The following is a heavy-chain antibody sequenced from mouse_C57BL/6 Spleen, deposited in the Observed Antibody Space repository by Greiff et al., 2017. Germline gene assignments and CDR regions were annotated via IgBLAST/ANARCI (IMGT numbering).Heavy chain of an antibody. D-gene: IGHD1-3*01. Sequence: VQLQQSGPGLVQPSQSLSITCTVSGFSLTSYGVHWVRQSPGKGLEWMGVIWSGGSTDNNAAFISSMSISTDNSKSQVFFKMNSLQADDTAIYYCARDNYNVSMDYWGQGTSVTVSS. J-gene: IGHJ4*01. V-gene: IGHV2-2*01. CDR1: GFSLTSYG. CDR2: IWSGGST. CDR3: ARDNYNVSMDY.